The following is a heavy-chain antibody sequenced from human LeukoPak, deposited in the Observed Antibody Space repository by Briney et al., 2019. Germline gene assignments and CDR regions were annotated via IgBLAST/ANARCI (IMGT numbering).Heavy chain of an antibody. D-gene: IGHD6-19*01. V-gene: IGHV4-59*08. J-gene: IGHJ4*02. CDR3: ASIYSSGWYTFDY. CDR2: FYYSGST. Sequence: SETLSLTCTVSGGSISSYYWSWIRQPPGKGLEWIGYFYYSGSTNYNPSLKSRVTISLDTSKSQFSLKLSSVTAADTAVYYCASIYSSGWYTFDYWGQGTLVTVSP. CDR1: GGSISSYY.